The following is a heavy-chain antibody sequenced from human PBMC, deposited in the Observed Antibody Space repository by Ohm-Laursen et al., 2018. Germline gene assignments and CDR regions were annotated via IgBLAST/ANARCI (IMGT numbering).Heavy chain of an antibody. CDR3: ARAISSSPHLHCFDH. V-gene: IGHV1-46*01. CDR2: INPSGGST. D-gene: IGHD6-6*01. Sequence: GASVKVSCKASGGTFSSYAISWVRQAPGQGLEWMGIINPSGGSTSYAQKFQGRVTMTRDTSTSTVYMELSSLRSDDTAVYYCARAISSSPHLHCFDHWGQGTPVTVSS. CDR1: GGTFSSYA. J-gene: IGHJ4*02.